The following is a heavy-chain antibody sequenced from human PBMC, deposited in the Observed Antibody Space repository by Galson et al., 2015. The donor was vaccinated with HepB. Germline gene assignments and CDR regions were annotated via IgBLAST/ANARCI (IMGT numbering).Heavy chain of an antibody. CDR1: GYTFTSYG. Sequence: SVKVSCKASGYTFTSYGISWVRQAPGQGLKWMGWISAYNGNTNYAQKLQGRVTMTTDTSTSTAYMELRSLRSDDTAVYYCARGGRSLRYFDWLGGGDPIDYWGQGTLVTVSS. J-gene: IGHJ4*02. D-gene: IGHD3-9*01. CDR3: ARGGRSLRYFDWLGGGDPIDY. CDR2: ISAYNGNT. V-gene: IGHV1-18*01.